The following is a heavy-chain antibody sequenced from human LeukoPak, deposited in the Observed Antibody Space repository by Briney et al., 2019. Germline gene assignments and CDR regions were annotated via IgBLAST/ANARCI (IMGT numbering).Heavy chain of an antibody. Sequence: PSETLSLTCSVSVGSISSYYWSWIRQPPGKGLEGSGDIYYSGSTNYNPSLKSRVTISVDTSKNQFSLKLSSATAADTAVYYCARTQYNWNDGGAFDIWGQGTMVTVSS. CDR3: ARTQYNWNDGGAFDI. CDR1: VGSISSYY. CDR2: IYYSGST. D-gene: IGHD1-20*01. V-gene: IGHV4-59*01. J-gene: IGHJ3*02.